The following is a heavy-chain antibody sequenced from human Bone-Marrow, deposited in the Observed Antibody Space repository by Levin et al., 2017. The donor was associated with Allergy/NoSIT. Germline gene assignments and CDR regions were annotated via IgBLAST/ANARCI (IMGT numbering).Heavy chain of an antibody. J-gene: IGHJ4*02. D-gene: IGHD6-19*01. Sequence: HAGGSLRLSCAASGFTFSGYYMHWVRQAPGKGLEWVSYISSSSSTIHYADSVKGRFTISRDNAKNSLYLQMNGLRVEDTAVYYCARDGSIAVAGILDYWGQGTLVTVSS. V-gene: IGHV3-48*01. CDR1: GFTFSGYY. CDR3: ARDGSIAVAGILDY. CDR2: ISSSSSTI.